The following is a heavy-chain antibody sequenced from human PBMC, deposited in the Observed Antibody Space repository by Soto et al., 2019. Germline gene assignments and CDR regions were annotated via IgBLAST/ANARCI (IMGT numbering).Heavy chain of an antibody. CDR3: ARDRIAVAGTAAERAFDY. V-gene: IGHV6-1*01. Sequence: SQTLSLTCAISGDSVSINSAAWNWIRQSPSRGLEWLGRTYYRSKWYNDYAVSVKSRITINPDTSKNQFSLQLNSVTPEDTAVYYCARDRIAVAGTAAERAFDYWGQGTLVTVSS. CDR1: GDSVSINSAA. CDR2: TYYRSKWYN. D-gene: IGHD6-19*01. J-gene: IGHJ4*02.